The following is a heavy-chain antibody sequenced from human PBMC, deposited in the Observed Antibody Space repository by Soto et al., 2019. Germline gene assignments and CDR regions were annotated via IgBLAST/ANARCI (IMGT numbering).Heavy chain of an antibody. D-gene: IGHD3-22*01. V-gene: IGHV1-46*01. CDR3: ARDVIRHGNYETIRYYFDH. J-gene: IGHJ4*02. Sequence: QVQLSQFGAEVKKPGASVKVSCKASGYSFTNFHIHWVRQAPGQGLEWMGMIDPSGGITRDAQRLQGRITMTRDASTSIVYIELRSLISEDTAVYYCARDVIRHGNYETIRYYFDHWGQGTLLTISS. CDR1: GYSFTNFH. CDR2: IDPSGGIT.